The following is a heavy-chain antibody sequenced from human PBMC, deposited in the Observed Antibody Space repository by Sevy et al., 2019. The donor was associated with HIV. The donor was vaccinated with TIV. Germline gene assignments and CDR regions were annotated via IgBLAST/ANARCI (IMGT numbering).Heavy chain of an antibody. J-gene: IGHJ4*02. CDR3: ARDQNWAFDY. CDR1: GFTFSDYS. V-gene: IGHV3-48*01. D-gene: IGHD7-27*01. CDR2: IGRGGSGTTI. Sequence: GGSLRLSCAASGFTFSDYSMNWVRQAPGKGLEWVSYIGRGGSGTTIYDSDFVKGRFTISRDNAKNSLYLQMKSQRAEDTAVYYCARDQNWAFDYWGQGSLVTVSS.